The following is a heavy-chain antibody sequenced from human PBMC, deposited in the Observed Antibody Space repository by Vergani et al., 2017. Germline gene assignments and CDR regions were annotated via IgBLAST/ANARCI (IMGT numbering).Heavy chain of an antibody. V-gene: IGHV1-69*08. Sequence: QVQLVQSGDEVKKPGSSVKVSCKASGGTFSSYTISWVRQAPGQGLEWMGRIIPILGIANYAQKFQGRVTITADKSTSTAYMELSSLRSEDTAVYYCARDEVATIGEYYFDYWGQGTLVTVSS. CDR3: ARDEVATIGEYYFDY. CDR2: IIPILGIA. CDR1: GGTFSSYT. J-gene: IGHJ4*02. D-gene: IGHD5-12*01.